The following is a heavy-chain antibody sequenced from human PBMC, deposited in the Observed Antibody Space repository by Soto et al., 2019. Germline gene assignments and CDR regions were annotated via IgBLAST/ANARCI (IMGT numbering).Heavy chain of an antibody. CDR3: ARDYTIGYSYGYGFLGY. Sequence: GGSLRLSCAASGFTFSSYAMHWVRQAPGKGLEWVAVISYDGSNKYYADSVKGRFTISRDNSKNTLYLQMNSLRAEDTAVCYCARDYTIGYSYGYGFLGYWGQGTLVTVSS. CDR2: ISYDGSNK. D-gene: IGHD5-18*01. V-gene: IGHV3-30-3*01. CDR1: GFTFSSYA. J-gene: IGHJ4*02.